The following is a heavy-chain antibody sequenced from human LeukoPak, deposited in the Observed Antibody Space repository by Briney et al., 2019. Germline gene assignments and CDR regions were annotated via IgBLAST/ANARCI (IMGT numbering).Heavy chain of an antibody. V-gene: IGHV5-51*01. CDR2: IYPGDSDT. CDR1: GYSFTSYW. CDR3: ARLRGYCSGGSCHPHIYNWFDP. Sequence: GESLKISCKGSGYSFTSYWIGWVRQMPGKGLEWMGIIYPGDSDTRYSPSFQGQVTISADKSISTAYLQWSSLKASDTAMYYCARLRGYCSGGSCHPHIYNWFDPWGQGTLVTVSS. D-gene: IGHD2-15*01. J-gene: IGHJ5*02.